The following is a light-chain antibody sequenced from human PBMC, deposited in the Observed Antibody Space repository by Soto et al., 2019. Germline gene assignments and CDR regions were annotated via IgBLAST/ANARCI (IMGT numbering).Light chain of an antibody. V-gene: IGLV2-23*02. Sequence: QSVLTRPASVSGSPGQGIPISSTGTSRDIGKYPLVSWYQQYPGTPPKLMISEVTKRPSGVSSRFSGSRSGNTASLTISGLQAEDEADYFRCSYAGTTTFYVFGSGTKVTVL. CDR3: CSYAGTTTFYV. J-gene: IGLJ1*01. CDR2: EVT. CDR1: SRDIGKYPL.